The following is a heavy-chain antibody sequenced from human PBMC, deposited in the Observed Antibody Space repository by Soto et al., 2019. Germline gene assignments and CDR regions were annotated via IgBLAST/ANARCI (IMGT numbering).Heavy chain of an antibody. CDR1: GDSITSGGYY. Sequence: QVQLQESGPGLVKPSQTLSLTCTVTGDSITSGGYYWSWIRQHPGKGLEWLGYIYGSGGSGSTLYNTSRTSRIPPPESTSKTQFYPTLSPVTLAVTSVSVGARTQDGYASGIYYWGEVDLVTVSS. J-gene: IGHJ4*02. D-gene: IGHD2-2*01. CDR2: IYGSGGSGST. CDR3: ARTQDGYASGIYY. V-gene: IGHV4-31*03.